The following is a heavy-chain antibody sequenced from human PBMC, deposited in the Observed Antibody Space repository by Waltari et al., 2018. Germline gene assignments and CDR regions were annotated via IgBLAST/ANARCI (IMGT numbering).Heavy chain of an antibody. J-gene: IGHJ5*02. D-gene: IGHD6-13*01. CDR1: GGSFSGYY. CDR3: ASAGAAPGDWFDP. Sequence: QVQLQQWGAGLLKPSETLSLTCAVYGGSFSGYYWSWIRQPPGKGLEWIGEINHSGSTNYNPSLKSRVTISVDTSKSQFSLKLSSVTAADTAVYYCASAGAAPGDWFDPWGQGTLGTVSS. V-gene: IGHV4-34*01. CDR2: INHSGST.